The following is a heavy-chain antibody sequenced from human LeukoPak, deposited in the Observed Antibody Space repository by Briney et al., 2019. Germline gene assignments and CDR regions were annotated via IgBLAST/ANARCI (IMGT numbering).Heavy chain of an antibody. CDR3: ARGSTAAAGNFDY. J-gene: IGHJ4*02. CDR1: GFTFEDYA. CDR2: LSWHSERI. Sequence: GGSLRLSCAASGFTFEDYAMHWVRQAPGKGLEWVSGLSWHSERIGYADSVKGRFTTSRDNAKNSLYLQMNSLRAEDTAVYYCARGSTAAAGNFDYWGQGTLVTVSS. V-gene: IGHV3-9*01. D-gene: IGHD6-13*01.